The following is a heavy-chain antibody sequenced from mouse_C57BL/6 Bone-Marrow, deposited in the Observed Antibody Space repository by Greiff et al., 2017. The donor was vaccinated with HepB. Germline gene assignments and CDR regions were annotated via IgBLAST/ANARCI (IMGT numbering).Heavy chain of an antibody. CDR3: ARQKNAMDY. Sequence: EVQVVESGGDLVKPGGSLKLSCAASGFTFSSYGMSWVRQTPDKRLEWVATISSGGSYTYYPDSVKGRFTISRDNAKNTLYLQMSSLKSEDTAMYYCARQKNAMDYWGQGTSVTVSS. V-gene: IGHV5-6*01. CDR1: GFTFSSYG. CDR2: ISSGGSYT. J-gene: IGHJ4*01.